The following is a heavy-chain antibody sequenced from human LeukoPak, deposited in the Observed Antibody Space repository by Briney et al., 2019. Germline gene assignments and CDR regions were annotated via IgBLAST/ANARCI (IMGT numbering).Heavy chain of an antibody. J-gene: IGHJ3*02. V-gene: IGHV3-23*01. CDR3: AKDRLAARGVGAFDI. D-gene: IGHD6-6*01. Sequence: PGGALRLSCAASGFTFSSYAMSWVRQAPGKGLEWVSAISGSGGSTYYADSVKGRFTISRDNSKNTLYLQMNSLRAEDTAVYYCAKDRLAARGVGAFDIWGQGTMVTVSS. CDR1: GFTFSSYA. CDR2: ISGSGGST.